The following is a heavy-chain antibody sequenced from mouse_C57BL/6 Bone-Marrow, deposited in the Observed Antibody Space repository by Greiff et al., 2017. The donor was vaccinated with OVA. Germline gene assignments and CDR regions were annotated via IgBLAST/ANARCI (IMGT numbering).Heavy chain of an antibody. V-gene: IGHV2-9*01. CDR2: IWGGGST. J-gene: IGHJ3*01. D-gene: IGHD2-4*01. Sequence: VQRVESGPGLVAPSPSLSITCTVSGFSLTSYGVDWVRQPPGKGLEWLGVIWGGGSTNYNSALMPRLSISKDNSKSQVVLKMNSLQTDDTAMYYCAIYDYDKEAWFAYWGQGTLVTVSA. CDR3: AIYDYDKEAWFAY. CDR1: GFSLTSYG.